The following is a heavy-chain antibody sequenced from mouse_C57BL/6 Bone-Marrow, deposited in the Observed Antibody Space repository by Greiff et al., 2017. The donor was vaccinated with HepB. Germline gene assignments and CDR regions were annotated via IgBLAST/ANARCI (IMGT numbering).Heavy chain of an antibody. CDR1: GYTFTDYY. V-gene: IGHV1-76*01. CDR2: IYPGSGNT. D-gene: IGHD2-4*01. J-gene: IGHJ1*03. CDR3: ARRAMITHWYFDV. Sequence: QVQLQQSGAELVRPGASVKLSCKASGYTFTDYYINWVKQRPGQGLEWIARIYPGSGNTYYNEKFKGKATLTAEKSSSTAYMQLSSLTSEDSAVYFCARRAMITHWYFDVWGTGTTVTVSS.